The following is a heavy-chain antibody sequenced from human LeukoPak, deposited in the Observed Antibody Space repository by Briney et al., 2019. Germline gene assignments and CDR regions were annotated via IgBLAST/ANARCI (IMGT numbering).Heavy chain of an antibody. V-gene: IGHV3-48*04. CDR3: ARALTTLTYEGY. CDR2: ISSSSSTI. Sequence: GGSLRLSCAASGFTFSSYSMNWVRQAPGKGLEWVSYISSSSSTIYYADSVKGRFTVSRDNAKDLLYLQMNSLRAEDTAVYYCARALTTLTYEGYWGQGTLVTVSS. D-gene: IGHD1-1*01. J-gene: IGHJ4*02. CDR1: GFTFSSYS.